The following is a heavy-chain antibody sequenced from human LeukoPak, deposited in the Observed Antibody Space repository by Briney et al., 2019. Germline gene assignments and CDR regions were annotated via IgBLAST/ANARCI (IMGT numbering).Heavy chain of an antibody. Sequence: SQTLSPTCAIPGDSVSSNSATWNWIRQSPSRGLEWLGRTYYRSKWYKYYAVSVKGRITINPDTSKNQFSLQLNSVTPEDTAVYYCARGPSYFQHWGQGTLVTVSS. CDR1: GDSVSSNSAT. V-gene: IGHV6-1*01. CDR3: ARGPSYFQH. CDR2: TYYRSKWYK. J-gene: IGHJ1*01.